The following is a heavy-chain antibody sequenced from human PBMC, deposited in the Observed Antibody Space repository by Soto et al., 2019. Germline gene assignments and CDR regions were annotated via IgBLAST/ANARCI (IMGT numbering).Heavy chain of an antibody. CDR1: GFTFSSYA. V-gene: IGHV3-30-3*01. CDR3: ARDYALRDASGWYGRGVYYYYGMDV. CDR2: ISYDGSNK. D-gene: IGHD6-19*01. J-gene: IGHJ6*02. Sequence: QVQLVESGGGVVQPGRSLRLSCAASGFTFSSYAMHWVRHAPGKGLEWVAVISYDGSNKYYADSVKGRFTISRDTSKNTLYLQMNSLRAEDTAVYYCARDYALRDASGWYGRGVYYYYGMDVWGQGATVTVSS.